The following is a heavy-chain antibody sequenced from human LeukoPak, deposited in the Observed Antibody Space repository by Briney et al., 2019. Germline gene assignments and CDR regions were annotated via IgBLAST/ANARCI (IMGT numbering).Heavy chain of an antibody. D-gene: IGHD5-24*01. J-gene: IGHJ4*02. V-gene: IGHV4-30-4*08. CDR3: VREMAIFSRGPFDY. CDR1: GGSISSNDYY. CDR2: IFYSGST. Sequence: PSETLSLTCTVSGGSISSNDYYWTWIRQPPGKGLEWIGYIFYSGSTYYNPSLKSRVTISVDKSKNQFSLRLNSVTVADTAIYYCVREMAIFSRGPFDYWGQGTLVTVAS.